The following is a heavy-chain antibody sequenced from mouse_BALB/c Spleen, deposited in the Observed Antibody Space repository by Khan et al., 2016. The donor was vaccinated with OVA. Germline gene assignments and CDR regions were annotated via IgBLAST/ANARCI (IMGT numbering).Heavy chain of an antibody. CDR1: GYGFSNYL. J-gene: IGHJ3*01. D-gene: IGHD2-14*01. CDR2: IYPGDGNT. Sequence: VKLQESGAELVRPGSSVKISCKASGYGFSNYLMNWVKQGPGQGLEWIGQIYPGDGNTNYNGKLKDKATLTVEKSSSTAYMQLSSLTSEDSAVYFCARSGYDYFAYWGQGTLVTVSA. V-gene: IGHV1-80*01. CDR3: ARSGYDYFAY.